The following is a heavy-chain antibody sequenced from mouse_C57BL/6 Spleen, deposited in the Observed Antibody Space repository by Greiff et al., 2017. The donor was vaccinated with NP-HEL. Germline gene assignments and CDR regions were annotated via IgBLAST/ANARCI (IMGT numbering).Heavy chain of an antibody. CDR2: ISSGSSTI. CDR3: ARQSFITTVVAHWYLDV. V-gene: IGHV5-17*01. CDR1: GFTFSDYG. D-gene: IGHD1-1*01. J-gene: IGHJ1*03. Sequence: EVQRVESGGGLVKPGGSLKLSCAASGFTFSDYGMHWVRQAPEKGLEWVAYISSGSSTIYYADTVKGRFTISRDNAKNTLFLQMTSLRSEDTAMYYCARQSFITTVVAHWYLDVWGTGTTVTVSS.